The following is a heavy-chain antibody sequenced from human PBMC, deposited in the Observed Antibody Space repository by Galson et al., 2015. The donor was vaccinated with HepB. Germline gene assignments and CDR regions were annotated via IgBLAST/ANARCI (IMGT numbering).Heavy chain of an antibody. V-gene: IGHV3-30-3*01. J-gene: IGHJ4*02. Sequence: SLRLSCAASGFTFSSYAMHWVRQAPGKGLEWVAVISYDGSNKYYADSVKGRFTISRDNSKNTLYLQMNSLRAEDTAVYYCARDSATYSSGWSHFDYWGQGTLVTVSS. D-gene: IGHD6-19*01. CDR2: ISYDGSNK. CDR3: ARDSATYSSGWSHFDY. CDR1: GFTFSSYA.